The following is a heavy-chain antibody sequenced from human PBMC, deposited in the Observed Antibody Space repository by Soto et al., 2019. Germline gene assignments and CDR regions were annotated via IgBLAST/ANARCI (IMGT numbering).Heavy chain of an antibody. D-gene: IGHD2-2*02. V-gene: IGHV1-2*04. Sequence: GASVKVSCKASGYTFTGYYMHWVRQAPGQGLEWMGWINPNSGGTNYAQKFQGWVTMTRDTSISTAYMELSRLRSDDTAVYYCARGDIVVVPAAIGGDYYFDYWGQGTLVTVSS. CDR3: ARGDIVVVPAAIGGDYYFDY. J-gene: IGHJ4*02. CDR1: GYTFTGYY. CDR2: INPNSGGT.